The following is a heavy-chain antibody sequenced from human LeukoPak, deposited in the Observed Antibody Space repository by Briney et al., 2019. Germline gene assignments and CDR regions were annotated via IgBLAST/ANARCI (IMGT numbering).Heavy chain of an antibody. J-gene: IGHJ4*02. Sequence: GGSLRLSCAASGFTFSSYWMHWVRQAPGKGLEWVSSINSNGNYIRYADSVKGRFTISRDNAKNSLYLLMSSLRAEDTAVYYCARDYFWEQYYFDYWGQGTLVTVSS. CDR1: GFTFSSYW. CDR3: ARDYFWEQYYFDY. V-gene: IGHV3-21*01. D-gene: IGHD3-16*01. CDR2: INSNGNYI.